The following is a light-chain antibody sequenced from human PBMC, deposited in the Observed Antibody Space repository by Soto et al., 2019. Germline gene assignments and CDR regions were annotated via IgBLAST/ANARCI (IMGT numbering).Light chain of an antibody. CDR3: QHLNSYPVT. J-gene: IGKJ5*01. Sequence: DIQLTQSPSFLSASVGDRVTITCRASQAISSHLAWYQQKPGKAPKVLIYAASTLQSGVPSRISGSGSGTEFTLTISSLQPEDFATYYCQHLNSYPVTFGQGTRLEIK. V-gene: IGKV1-9*01. CDR1: QAISSH. CDR2: AAS.